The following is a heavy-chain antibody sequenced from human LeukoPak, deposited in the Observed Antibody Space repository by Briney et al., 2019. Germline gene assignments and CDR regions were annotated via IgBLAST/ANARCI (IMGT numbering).Heavy chain of an antibody. CDR3: AKGPPYSSGWYVDY. CDR2: ISYDGSNK. J-gene: IGHJ4*02. Sequence: GGSLRLSCTGSPLTFSSYSLNWVRQAPGKGLEWVAVISYDGSNKYYADSVKGRFTISRDNSKNTLYLQMNSLRAEDTAVYYCAKGPPYSSGWYVDYWGQGTLVTVSS. CDR1: PLTFSSYS. V-gene: IGHV3-30*18. D-gene: IGHD6-19*01.